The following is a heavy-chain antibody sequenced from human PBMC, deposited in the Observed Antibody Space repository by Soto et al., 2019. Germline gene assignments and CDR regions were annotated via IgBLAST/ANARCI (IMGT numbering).Heavy chain of an antibody. V-gene: IGHV1-18*01. CDR2: ISAYNGNT. J-gene: IGHJ4*02. CDR3: AKSYDFWSGYYRGVFDY. D-gene: IGHD3-3*01. CDR1: GYTFTSYG. Sequence: QVQLVQSGAEVKKPGASVKVSCKASGYTFTSYGISWVRQAPGQGLEWMGWISAYNGNTNYAQKLQGRVTMTTDTSTSTAYMELRSLRSDDTAVYYCAKSYDFWSGYYRGVFDYWGQGTLVTVSS.